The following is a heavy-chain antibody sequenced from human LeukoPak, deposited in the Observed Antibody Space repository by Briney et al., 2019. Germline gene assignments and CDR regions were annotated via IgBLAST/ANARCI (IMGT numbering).Heavy chain of an antibody. V-gene: IGHV1-18*01. D-gene: IGHD4-17*01. CDR3: ASAMTTVTTSEFDY. CDR2: ISAYNGNT. CDR1: GYTFTSYG. Sequence: ASVKVSCKASGYTFTSYGISWVRQAPGQGLEWMGWISAYNGNTNYAQKLQGRVTMTTDTSTSTAYMELRSLRSDDTAVYYCASAMTTVTTSEFDYWGQGTLVTVSS. J-gene: IGHJ4*02.